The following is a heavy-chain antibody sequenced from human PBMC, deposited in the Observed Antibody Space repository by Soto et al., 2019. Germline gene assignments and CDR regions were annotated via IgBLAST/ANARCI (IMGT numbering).Heavy chain of an antibody. CDR3: AHSSRLPNYYFYMDV. V-gene: IGHV2-5*02. CDR2: IYWDDDK. Sequence: QITLKESGPALVKPTQTLTLTCTCSGFSLSTNGVGVGWIRQPPGKALEWLALIYWDDDKRYSPSLGSRLTITKDTSKNQVVLTMTNMDPVDTATYYCAHSSRLPNYYFYMDVWGKGTTVTVSS. D-gene: IGHD4-17*01. CDR1: GFSLSTNGVG. J-gene: IGHJ6*03.